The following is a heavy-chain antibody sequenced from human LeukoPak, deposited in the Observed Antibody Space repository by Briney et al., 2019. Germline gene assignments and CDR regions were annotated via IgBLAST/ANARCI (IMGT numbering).Heavy chain of an antibody. CDR2: IYYSGST. V-gene: IGHV4-59*08. J-gene: IGHJ4*02. D-gene: IGHD3-10*01. CDR3: ARKVRGVTRAYYFDY. Sequence: SETLSLTCTVSGGSISSYYWSWVRQPPGKGLEWLGYIYYSGSTNYNPSLKSRVTISVDTSKNQFSLKLSSVTAADTAVYYCARKVRGVTRAYYFDYWGQGTLVTVSS. CDR1: GGSISSYY.